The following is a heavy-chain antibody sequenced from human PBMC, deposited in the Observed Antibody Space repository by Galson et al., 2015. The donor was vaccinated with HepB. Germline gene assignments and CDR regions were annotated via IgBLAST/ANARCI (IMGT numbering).Heavy chain of an antibody. CDR3: ARERNSSGWWVPFDY. D-gene: IGHD6-19*01. J-gene: IGHJ4*02. V-gene: IGHV1-18*04. CDR2: ISAYNGNT. Sequence: SVKVSCKASGYTFTSYGISWVRQAPGQGLEWMGWISAYNGNTNYAQKLQGRVTMTTDTSTSTAYMELRSLRSDDTAVYYCARERNSSGWWVPFDYWGQGTLVTVSS. CDR1: GYTFTSYG.